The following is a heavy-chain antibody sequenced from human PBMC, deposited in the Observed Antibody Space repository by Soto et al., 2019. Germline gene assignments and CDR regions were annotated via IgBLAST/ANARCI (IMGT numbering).Heavy chain of an antibody. J-gene: IGHJ1*01. CDR1: GFTFSGSN. V-gene: IGHV3-73*02. CDR3: TGGYCTGGTCYSGYFQH. Sequence: EVQLVQSGGGLVQPGGSLKLSCAASGFTFSGSNVHWVRQASGEGLQWVGRIRSKANDYATTYIASVKGRFTISRNDSRNTAYLQISDLKTEDTAVYYCTGGYCTGGTCYSGYFQHWGQGALVTVFS. D-gene: IGHD2-15*01. CDR2: IRSKANDYAT.